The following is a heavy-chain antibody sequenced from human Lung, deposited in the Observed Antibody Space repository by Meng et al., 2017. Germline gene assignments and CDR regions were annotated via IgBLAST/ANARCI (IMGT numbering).Heavy chain of an antibody. D-gene: IGHD4-11*01. CDR3: ARGPTTMAHDFDY. V-gene: IGHV4-34*01. CDR1: VGFFSNCY. Sequence: GPLQEWAGGLLEPSETLFNTCVVSVGFFSNCYGMWMRQPPGKELEWMGEINQSGSTNYTPALESRATISVDTSQNNLSLKLSFVTAADSAVYYCARGPTTMAHDFDYWGQGTLVTVSS. J-gene: IGHJ4*02. CDR2: INQSGST.